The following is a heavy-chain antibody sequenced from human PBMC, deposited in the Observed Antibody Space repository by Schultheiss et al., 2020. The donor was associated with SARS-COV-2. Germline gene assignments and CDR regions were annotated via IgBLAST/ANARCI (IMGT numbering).Heavy chain of an antibody. D-gene: IGHD1-7*01. V-gene: IGHV4-38-2*01. CDR1: GYSISSGYY. CDR3: ARLSRLELDY. Sequence: SETLSLTCAVSGYSISSGYYWGWIRQPPGKGLEWIGEINHSGSTNYNPSLKSRVTISLDTSKNQFSLKLSSVTAADTAVYYCARLSRLELDYWGQGTLVTVSS. J-gene: IGHJ4*02. CDR2: INHSGST.